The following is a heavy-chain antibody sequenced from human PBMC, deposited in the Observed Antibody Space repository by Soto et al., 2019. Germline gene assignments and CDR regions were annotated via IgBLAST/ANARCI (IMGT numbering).Heavy chain of an antibody. J-gene: IGHJ4*02. D-gene: IGHD3-22*01. V-gene: IGHV1-69*13. CDR3: ANSKLPYHYSDSSGYYRFDY. CDR2: IIPIFGTA. CDR1: GGTFSSYA. Sequence: SSVKVSCKASGGTFSSYAISWVRQAPGQGLEWMGGIIPIFGTANYAQKFQGRVTITADESTSTAYMELSSLRSEDTAVYYCANSKLPYHYSDSSGYYRFDYWGQGNLVTVSS.